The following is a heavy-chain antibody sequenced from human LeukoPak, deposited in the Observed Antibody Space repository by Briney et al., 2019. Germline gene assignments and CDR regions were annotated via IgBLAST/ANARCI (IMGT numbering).Heavy chain of an antibody. CDR3: ARGGAAAGFDY. V-gene: IGHV3-21*01. CDR2: ISSSSSYI. Sequence: GGSLRLSCGASGFTFSSCSMNWVRQAPGKGLEWVSSISSSSSYIYYADSVKGRFTISRDNAKNSLYLQMNSLRAEDTAVYYCARGGAAAGFDYRGQGTLVTVSS. D-gene: IGHD6-13*01. J-gene: IGHJ4*02. CDR1: GFTFSSCS.